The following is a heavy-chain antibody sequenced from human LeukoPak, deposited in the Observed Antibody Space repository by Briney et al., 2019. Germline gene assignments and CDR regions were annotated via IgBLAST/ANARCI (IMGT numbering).Heavy chain of an antibody. J-gene: IGHJ1*01. V-gene: IGHV4-59*03. CDR1: GGSISSYS. CDR3: ANTTRVAPDGRAEYFQH. D-gene: IGHD5-12*01. CDR2: RYVGGRD. Sequence: SETLSLTCTVSGGSISSYSWSWIRQPPGRGLEWIGCRYVGGRDLYNPSLKSRVTISVDASEKQISLSLRSVTAADTAMYYCANTTRVAPDGRAEYFQHWGQGTLAIVSS.